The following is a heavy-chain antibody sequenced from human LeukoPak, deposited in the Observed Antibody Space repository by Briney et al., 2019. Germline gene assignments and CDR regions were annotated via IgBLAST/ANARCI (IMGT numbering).Heavy chain of an antibody. V-gene: IGHV1-46*01. CDR2: INSSGGST. Sequence: GASVKVSCKASGYTFTSYYMHWVRQAPGQGLEWMGIINSSGGSTSYAQKFQGRVTMTRDTSTSTVYMELSSLRSEDTAVYYCARNSYDFWSGYQTTRYSGEPDYWGQGTLVTVSS. CDR1: GYTFTSYY. CDR3: ARNSYDFWSGYQTTRYSGEPDY. J-gene: IGHJ4*02. D-gene: IGHD3-3*01.